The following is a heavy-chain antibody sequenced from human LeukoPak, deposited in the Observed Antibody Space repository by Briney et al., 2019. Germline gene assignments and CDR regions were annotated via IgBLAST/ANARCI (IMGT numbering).Heavy chain of an antibody. V-gene: IGHV4-30-2*01. CDR1: GGSISSGGYY. CDR2: IYHSGST. D-gene: IGHD6-13*01. J-gene: IGHJ5*02. Sequence: PSQTLSLTCTVSGGSISSGGYYWSWIRQPPGKGLEWIGYIYHSGSTYYNPSLKSRVTISVDRSKNQFSLKLSSVTAADTAVYYCARDTSSSWYHQADWFDPWGQGTLVTVSS. CDR3: ARDTSSSWYHQADWFDP.